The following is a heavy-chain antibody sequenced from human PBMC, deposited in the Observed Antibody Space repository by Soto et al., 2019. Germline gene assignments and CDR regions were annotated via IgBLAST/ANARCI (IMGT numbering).Heavy chain of an antibody. Sequence: SETLSLTCTVSGGSISSGGYYWSWIRQHPGKGLEWIGYIYYSGSTYYNPPLKSRVTISVDTSKNQFSLKLSSVTAADTAVYYCARGRRLRAGFAPWGQGTPVTVSS. CDR1: GGSISSGGYY. CDR2: IYYSGST. V-gene: IGHV4-31*03. D-gene: IGHD5-12*01. CDR3: ARGRRLRAGFAP. J-gene: IGHJ5*02.